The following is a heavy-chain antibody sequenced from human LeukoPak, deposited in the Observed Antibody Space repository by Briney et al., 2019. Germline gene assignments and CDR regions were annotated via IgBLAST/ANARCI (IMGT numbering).Heavy chain of an antibody. CDR1: GFTFSSYA. D-gene: IGHD6-19*01. CDR2: ISFDGSNE. CDR3: AGDLYSSGWCPFDY. Sequence: PGGSLRLSCAASGFTFSSYAMHWVRQAPGKGLEWVASISFDGSNEHYADSVRGRFTISRDKSSDTLYLQMNSLRAEDTAVCYCAGDLYSSGWCPFDYWGQGTLVTVSS. V-gene: IGHV3-30*04. J-gene: IGHJ4*02.